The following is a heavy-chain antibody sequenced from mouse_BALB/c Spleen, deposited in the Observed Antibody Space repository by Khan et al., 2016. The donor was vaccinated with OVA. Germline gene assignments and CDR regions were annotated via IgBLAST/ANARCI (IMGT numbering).Heavy chain of an antibody. J-gene: IGHJ1*01. Sequence: QIQLVQSGPELKKPGETVKISCKASGYTFTNYGMNWVKQAPGKGLKWMGWINTSTGEPTYTDDFKGRVAFSLETSASTSYVPINSLKNEDSATYFCARGASYCYFDVWGAGTTVTVSS. CDR3: ARGASYCYFDV. CDR2: INTSTGEP. V-gene: IGHV9-1*02. CDR1: GYTFTNYG.